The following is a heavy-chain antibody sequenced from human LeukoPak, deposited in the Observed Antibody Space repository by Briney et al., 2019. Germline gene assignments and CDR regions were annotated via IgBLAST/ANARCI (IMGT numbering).Heavy chain of an antibody. J-gene: IGHJ4*02. CDR3: ARDRGSSWFDY. CDR1: GGSISSYY. V-gene: IGHV4-59*01. CDR2: IYYSGST. D-gene: IGHD6-13*01. Sequence: PSETLSLTCTVSGGSISSYYRSWIRQPPGKGLEWIGYIYYSGSTNYNPSLKSRVTISVDTSKNQFSLKLSSVTAADTAVYYCARDRGSSWFDYWGQGTLVTVSS.